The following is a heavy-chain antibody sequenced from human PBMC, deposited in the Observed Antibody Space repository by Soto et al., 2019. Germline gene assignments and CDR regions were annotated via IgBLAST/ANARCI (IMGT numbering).Heavy chain of an antibody. CDR1: GGSISSYY. D-gene: IGHD2-2*01. J-gene: IGHJ6*03. Sequence: SETLSLTCTVSGGSISSYYWSWIRQPPGKGLEWIGYIYYSGSTNYNPSLKSRVTISVDTSKNTLYLQMNSLRAEDTAVYYCARAKCSSTSCYYYYYYYYMDVWGKGTTVTVSS. V-gene: IGHV4-59*12. CDR2: IYYSGST. CDR3: ARAKCSSTSCYYYYYYYYMDV.